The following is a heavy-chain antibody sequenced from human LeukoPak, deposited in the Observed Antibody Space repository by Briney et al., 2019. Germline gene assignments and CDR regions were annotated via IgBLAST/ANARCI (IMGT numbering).Heavy chain of an antibody. V-gene: IGHV1-8*03. CDR1: GYTFTSHD. J-gene: IGHJ3*02. CDR3: ARRLGLRWDLQAFDI. CDR2: MNPNSGNT. D-gene: IGHD4-23*01. Sequence: ASVKVSCKASGYTFTSHDINWVRQATGQGLEWMGWMNPNSGNTGYAQKFQGRVTITRNNSISTVYMELSRLRSEDTAVYYCARRLGLRWDLQAFDIWGQGTVVTVSS.